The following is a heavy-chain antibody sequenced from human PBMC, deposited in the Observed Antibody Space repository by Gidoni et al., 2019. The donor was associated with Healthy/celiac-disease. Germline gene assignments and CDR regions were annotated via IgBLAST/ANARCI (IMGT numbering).Heavy chain of an antibody. Sequence: QVQLVESGGGLVKPGGSLRLSCAASGFTFSDYYMSWIRQAPGKGLEWVSYISSSSSYTNYADSVKGRFTISRDNAKNSLYLQMNSLRAEDTAVYYCARYASYYYDSSGYRYFDLWGRGTLVTVSS. D-gene: IGHD3-22*01. J-gene: IGHJ2*01. CDR1: GFTFSDYY. CDR2: ISSSSSYT. V-gene: IGHV3-11*06. CDR3: ARYASYYYDSSGYRYFDL.